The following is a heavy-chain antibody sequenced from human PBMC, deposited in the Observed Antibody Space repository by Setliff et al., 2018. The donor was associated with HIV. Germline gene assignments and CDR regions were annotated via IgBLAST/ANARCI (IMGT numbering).Heavy chain of an antibody. D-gene: IGHD3-10*01. V-gene: IGHV4-4*07. CDR1: GGSFSSYH. J-gene: IGHJ6*03. CDR3: ARVGASGLPSTMDYYYYMDV. CDR2: IYASGST. Sequence: PSETLSLTCTVSGGSFSSYHWSWIRHRAGKGLEWIGHIYASGSTKYNPSLESRVTMSVDTSRTQFSLKLRSVTAADTAVYYCARVGASGLPSTMDYYYYMDVWGKGTTVTVSS.